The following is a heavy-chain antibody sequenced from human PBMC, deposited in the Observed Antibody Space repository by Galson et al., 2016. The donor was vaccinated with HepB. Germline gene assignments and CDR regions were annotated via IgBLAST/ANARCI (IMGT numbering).Heavy chain of an antibody. CDR3: GKGDYDVLRYSDH. Sequence: SLRLSCAASGFTFNVYGMHWVRQAPGKGLEWVASISHDGSNSYHVDSVKGRFTISRDNFKSTLYLEMNSLRGEDTAIYYCGKGDYDVLRYSDHWGQGTLVTVSS. D-gene: IGHD3-9*01. V-gene: IGHV3-30*18. J-gene: IGHJ4*02. CDR2: ISHDGSNS. CDR1: GFTFNVYG.